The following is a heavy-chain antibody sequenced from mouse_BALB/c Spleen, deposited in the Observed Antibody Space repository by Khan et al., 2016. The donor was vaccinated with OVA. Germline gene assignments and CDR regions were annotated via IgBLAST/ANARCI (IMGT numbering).Heavy chain of an antibody. CDR2: LDPSTGYT. CDR1: GYTFTTYW. J-gene: IGHJ3*01. Sequence: VQLQESGAELAKPGASVKMSCKASGYTFTTYWMHRVKQRPGPGLEWIGYLDPSTGYTEYNQKFQDQATLTTDKASSTAYMQLSSLTSEDDAVYYCGRRGLKGNFAYWGQGTLVTVSA. CDR3: GRRGLKGNFAY. D-gene: IGHD1-3*01. V-gene: IGHV1-7*01.